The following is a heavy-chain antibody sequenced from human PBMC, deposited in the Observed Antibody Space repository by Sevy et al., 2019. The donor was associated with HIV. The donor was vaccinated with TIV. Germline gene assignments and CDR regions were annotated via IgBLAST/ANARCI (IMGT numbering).Heavy chain of an antibody. CDR1: GFIFSNYW. CDR2: IKQDGSEK. V-gene: IGHV3-7*01. J-gene: IGHJ6*02. Sequence: GGSLRLSCTASGFIFSNYWMSWVRQAPGKGLEWVANIKQDGSEKYYVDSVKGRFTISRDNTKNSLYLQMNSLRAEDTPVYYCARAGGDTVVVSTAIGILIMDVWGQGTTVTVSS. D-gene: IGHD2-2*02. CDR3: ARAGGDTVVVSTAIGILIMDV.